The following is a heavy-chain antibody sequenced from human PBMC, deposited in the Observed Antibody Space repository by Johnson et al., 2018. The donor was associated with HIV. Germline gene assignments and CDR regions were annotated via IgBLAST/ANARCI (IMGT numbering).Heavy chain of an antibody. CDR1: GFTFSHAW. V-gene: IGHV3-15*01. Sequence: VQLVESGGGLVKPGRSLRLSCAASGFTFSHAWMTWVRQAPGKGLEWVGRIKSKTDGGTTDYAAPVKGRYTILRDDSKSIAYLQMNSLKTEDTAVYYCATLMRETYYYGSGSHGAFDIWGQGTMVTVSS. CDR3: ATLMRETYYYGSGSHGAFDI. J-gene: IGHJ3*02. D-gene: IGHD3-10*01. CDR2: IKSKTDGGTT.